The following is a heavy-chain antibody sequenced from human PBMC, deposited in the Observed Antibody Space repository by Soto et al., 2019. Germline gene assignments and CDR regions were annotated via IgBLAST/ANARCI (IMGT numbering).Heavy chain of an antibody. Sequence: WEPLSITCTVSGGSISGHAWIWVRQPAGRGLEWIGHIYPSGSTSYNPSLRSRVTMSLDTSKNQIFLNLTSVTAADTAVFYCVRGRSYSVYDFWGPGTLVTVSS. V-gene: IGHV4-4*07. CDR3: VRGRSYSVYDF. CDR1: GGSISGHA. D-gene: IGHD5-12*01. CDR2: IYPSGST. J-gene: IGHJ4*02.